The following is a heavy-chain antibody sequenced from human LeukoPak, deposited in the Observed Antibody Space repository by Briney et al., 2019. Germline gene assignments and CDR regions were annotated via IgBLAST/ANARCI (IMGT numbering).Heavy chain of an antibody. Sequence: ASVNVSCKASGYTFTDYYMYWVRQAPGQGLEWMGWINPDNGDTKYSENFQGRVTMTRDTSISTAYMELIRLRSDDTAVYYCVRAGLGGLDSTGYRFLEYWGKGTLVTVSA. J-gene: IGHJ4*02. V-gene: IGHV1-2*02. CDR1: GYTFTDYY. D-gene: IGHD3-22*01. CDR2: INPDNGDT. CDR3: VRAGLGGLDSTGYRFLEY.